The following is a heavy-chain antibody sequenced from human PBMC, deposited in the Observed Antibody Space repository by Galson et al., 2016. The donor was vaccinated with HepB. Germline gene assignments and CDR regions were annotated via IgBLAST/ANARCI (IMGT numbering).Heavy chain of an antibody. J-gene: IGHJ4*02. D-gene: IGHD3-3*01. CDR2: INGDGSGV. Sequence: SLRLSCAASGVLFRAYGMHWVRQAPGKGLAWVSRINGDGSGVNYTDSVKGRFTISRDNARNTLYLQMNRLRADDTAVYFCASGSWSGYAPFDYWGQGIQVAVST. V-gene: IGHV3-74*01. CDR3: ASGSWSGYAPFDY. CDR1: GVLFRAYG.